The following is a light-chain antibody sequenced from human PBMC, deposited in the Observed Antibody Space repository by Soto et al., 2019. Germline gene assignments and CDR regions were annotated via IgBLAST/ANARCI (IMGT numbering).Light chain of an antibody. J-gene: IGKJ4*01. V-gene: IGKV1-27*01. CDR2: GAS. CDR1: QGFSNS. CDR3: QKYDSAPLT. Sequence: DIQMTQSPSSLTASVGDRVTISCRASQGFSNSLAWYQQKPGKVPTLLIYGASILQSGVPSRFSGSGSGTEFTLTISSLQPEDVATYYCQKYDSAPLTFGGGTKVDI.